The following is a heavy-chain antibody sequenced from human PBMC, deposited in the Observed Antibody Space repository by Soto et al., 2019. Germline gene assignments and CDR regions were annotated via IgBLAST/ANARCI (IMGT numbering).Heavy chain of an antibody. CDR3: AKREGNTYGLFH. Sequence: EVQLVESGGGLVQPGGSLRLSCAASGFSFSDYWIHWVRQAPGKGLVWVSRIKTDGSSTDYVASVKGRFTISRDNAKNTLFLQMNSLTAEDTAVYYCAKREGNTYGLFHWGQGTLVTVSS. CDR1: GFSFSDYW. D-gene: IGHD5-18*01. V-gene: IGHV3-74*01. CDR2: IKTDGSST. J-gene: IGHJ4*02.